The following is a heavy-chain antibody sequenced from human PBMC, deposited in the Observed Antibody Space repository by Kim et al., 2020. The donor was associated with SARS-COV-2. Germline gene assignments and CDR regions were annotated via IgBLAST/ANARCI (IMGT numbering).Heavy chain of an antibody. D-gene: IGHD4-17*01. CDR3: ARQGIMTTGDY. J-gene: IGHJ4*02. Sequence: YGPSFHGQVTISADKSISTAYLQWSSLKASDTAMYYCARQGIMTTGDYWGQGTLVTVSS. V-gene: IGHV5-51*01.